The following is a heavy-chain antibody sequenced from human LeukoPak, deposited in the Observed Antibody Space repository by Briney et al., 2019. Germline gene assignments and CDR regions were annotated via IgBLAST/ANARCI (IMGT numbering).Heavy chain of an antibody. CDR1: GGSISSYY. V-gene: IGHV4-59*01. CDR3: ARAAYSSSWQDAFDI. CDR2: IYYSGST. Sequence: SETLSLTCTVSGGSISSYYWSWIRQPPGKGLEWIGYIYYSGSTNYNPSLKSRVTTSVDTSKNQFSLKLSSVTAADTAVYYCARAAYSSSWQDAFDIWGQGTMVTVSS. D-gene: IGHD6-13*01. J-gene: IGHJ3*02.